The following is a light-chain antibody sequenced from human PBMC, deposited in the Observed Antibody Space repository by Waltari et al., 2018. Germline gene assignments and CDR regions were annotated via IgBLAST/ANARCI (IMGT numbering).Light chain of an antibody. CDR1: SSDVGVHNH. J-gene: IGLJ3*02. Sequence: QSALTQPASVSGSPGQSITISCTGTSSDVGVHNHVSWYQHHPGQAPKLLIYDVSKWPSGVSDRFSGSKSGNTASLTISGLQAEDEADYYCNSYTSSTTWVFGGGTRVTVL. CDR2: DVS. V-gene: IGLV2-14*03. CDR3: NSYTSSTTWV.